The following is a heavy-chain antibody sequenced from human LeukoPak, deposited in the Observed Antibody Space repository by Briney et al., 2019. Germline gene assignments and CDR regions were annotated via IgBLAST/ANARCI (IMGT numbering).Heavy chain of an antibody. D-gene: IGHD6-13*01. V-gene: IGHV3-21*01. CDR2: ISSSSSYI. Sequence: GGSLRLSCAASGFTFSIYSMNWVRQAPGKGLEWVSYISSSSSYIYYADSVKGRFTISRDNAKNSLYLQMNSLRAEDTAVYYCARGWAAAGKSFDYWGQGTLVTVSS. CDR3: ARGWAAAGKSFDY. CDR1: GFTFSIYS. J-gene: IGHJ4*02.